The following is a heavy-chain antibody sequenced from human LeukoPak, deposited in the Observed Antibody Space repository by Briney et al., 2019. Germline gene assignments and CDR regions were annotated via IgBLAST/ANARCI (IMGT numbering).Heavy chain of an antibody. CDR2: INSDGSST. J-gene: IGHJ4*02. V-gene: IGHV3-74*01. CDR1: EFTFVSYW. D-gene: IGHD6-19*01. Sequence: GGPWGFSGAPSEFTFVSYWMFGFGQVPGRGRVWVSRINSDGSSTSYADSVKGRFTISRDNAKNTLYLQMNSLRAEDTAVYYCARGSGWFYFDYWGQGTLVTVSS. CDR3: ARGSGWFYFDY.